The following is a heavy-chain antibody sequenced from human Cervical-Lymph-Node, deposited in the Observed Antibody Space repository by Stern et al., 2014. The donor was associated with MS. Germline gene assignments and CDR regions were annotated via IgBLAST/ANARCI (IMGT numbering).Heavy chain of an antibody. Sequence: VQLVQSGAEVKKPGSSVKVSCKASGGTFSRQAISWVRQAPGQGLEWLGGIIPIFGAAHYAQKLQVRVTIIADESTSTAYMELRSLRSEDTAVYYCARDEIGQTTSHYYYYGMDVWGQGTTVTVSS. CDR2: IIPIFGAA. D-gene: IGHD1-1*01. J-gene: IGHJ6*02. CDR1: GGTFSRQA. CDR3: ARDEIGQTTSHYYYYGMDV. V-gene: IGHV1-69*01.